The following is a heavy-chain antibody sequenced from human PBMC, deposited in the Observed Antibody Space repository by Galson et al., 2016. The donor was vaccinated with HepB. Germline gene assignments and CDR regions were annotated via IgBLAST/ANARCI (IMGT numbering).Heavy chain of an antibody. CDR2: ITWNSGNI. D-gene: IGHD2/OR15-2a*01. V-gene: IGHV3-9*01. Sequence: SLRLSCAASGFNFDDYAMHWVRQAPGKGLEWVSGITWNSGNIKYADSVKGRFIISRDGAKNTLYLQMNSLRPEDTAFYYCALLDRRDFWGRGTLVTVSS. CDR3: ALLDRRDF. J-gene: IGHJ4*02. CDR1: GFNFDDYA.